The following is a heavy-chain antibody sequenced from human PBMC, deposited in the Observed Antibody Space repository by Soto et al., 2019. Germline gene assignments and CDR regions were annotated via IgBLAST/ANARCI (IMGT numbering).Heavy chain of an antibody. V-gene: IGHV1-18*01. Sequence: ASVKVSCKASGYTFTNYGISWVRQAPGQGLEWMGWISAYNGNTNYAQKVRGRVTMTTDTSTSTAYMELRSLRSDDTAVYYCARSGSSWNLREFDFWGQGILVTFSS. CDR1: GYTFTNYG. J-gene: IGHJ4*02. D-gene: IGHD6-13*01. CDR3: ARSGSSWNLREFDF. CDR2: ISAYNGNT.